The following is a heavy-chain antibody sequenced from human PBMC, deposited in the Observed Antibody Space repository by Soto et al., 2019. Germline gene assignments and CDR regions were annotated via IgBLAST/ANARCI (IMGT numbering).Heavy chain of an antibody. J-gene: IGHJ4*02. CDR2: IYYSGST. V-gene: IGHV4-39*01. D-gene: IGHD4-17*01. Sequence: QLQLQESGPGLVKPSETLSLTCTVSGGSISSSSYYWGWIRQPPGKGLAWIGSIYYSGSTYYNPSLRSRVTISVDTSTNQFSLKLSSVTAADTAVYYCATETTEGSYWGQGTLVTVSS. CDR3: ATETTEGSY. CDR1: GGSISSSSYY.